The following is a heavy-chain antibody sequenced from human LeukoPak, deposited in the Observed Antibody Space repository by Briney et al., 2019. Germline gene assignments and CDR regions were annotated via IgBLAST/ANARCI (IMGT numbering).Heavy chain of an antibody. V-gene: IGHV3-74*01. Sequence: ETLSLTCTVSGGSISRYYWSWIRQPPGKGLEWVSRINTDGSRTSYADSVKGRFTISRDNAKNTLYLQMNSLRAEDTAVYYCAREITDFSVYYYYMDVWGKGTTVTVSS. CDR1: GGSISRYY. D-gene: IGHD3-3*01. J-gene: IGHJ6*03. CDR3: AREITDFSVYYYYMDV. CDR2: INTDGSRT.